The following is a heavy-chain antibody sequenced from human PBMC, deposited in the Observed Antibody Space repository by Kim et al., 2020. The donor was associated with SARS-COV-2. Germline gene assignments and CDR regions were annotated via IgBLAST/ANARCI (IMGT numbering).Heavy chain of an antibody. J-gene: IGHJ5*02. CDR3: ARETPARETLEQLVLSWFDP. CDR1: GYTFTSYG. Sequence: ASVKVSCKASGYTFTSYGISWVRQAPGQGLEWMGWISAYNGNTNYAQKLQGRVTMTTDTSTSTAYMELRSLRSDDTAVYYCARETPARETLEQLVLSWFDPWGQGTLVTVSS. CDR2: ISAYNGNT. V-gene: IGHV1-18*01. D-gene: IGHD6-13*01.